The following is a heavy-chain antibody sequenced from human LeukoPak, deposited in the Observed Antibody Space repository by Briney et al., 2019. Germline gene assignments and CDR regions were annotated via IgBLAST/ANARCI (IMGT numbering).Heavy chain of an antibody. Sequence: ASVKVSCKASGYTFTGYYMHWVRQAPGQGLEWMGWINPNSGGTNYAQKFQGWVTMTRDTSISTAYMELSRLRSDDTAVYYCARADERRVITIFGVPPPGPYYGMDVWGQGTTVTVSS. CDR1: GYTFTGYY. J-gene: IGHJ6*02. CDR2: INPNSGGT. CDR3: ARADERRVITIFGVPPPGPYYGMDV. D-gene: IGHD3-3*01. V-gene: IGHV1-2*04.